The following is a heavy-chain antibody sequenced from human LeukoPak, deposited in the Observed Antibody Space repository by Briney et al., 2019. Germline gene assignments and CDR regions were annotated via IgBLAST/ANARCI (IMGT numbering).Heavy chain of an antibody. J-gene: IGHJ5*02. CDR2: IYYSGST. CDR1: GGSISSSSYY. D-gene: IGHD6-13*01. CDR3: ARHVAAAGNWFDP. Sequence: SEPLSLTCTVSGGSISSSSYYWGWIRQPPGKGLEWIGSIYYSGSTYYNPSLKSRVTISVDTSKNQFSLKLSSVTAADTAVYYCARHVAAAGNWFDPWGQGTLVTVSS. V-gene: IGHV4-39*01.